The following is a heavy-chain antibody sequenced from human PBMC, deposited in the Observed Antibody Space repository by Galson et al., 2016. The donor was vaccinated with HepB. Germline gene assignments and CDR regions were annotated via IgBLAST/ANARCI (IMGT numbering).Heavy chain of an antibody. J-gene: IGHJ4*02. Sequence: SLRLSCAASGFTFSSYSMSWVRQSPGKGLEWVSFISSSSSYIYYADSVKGRFTISRDNAKNSVYLQMNSLRAEDTAVYYCARFLDNPERMSSSWYVAFSIWGQGTLVTVSS. CDR1: GFTFSSYS. CDR2: ISSSSSYI. V-gene: IGHV3-21*01. CDR3: ARFLDNPERMSSSWYVAFSI. D-gene: IGHD6-13*01.